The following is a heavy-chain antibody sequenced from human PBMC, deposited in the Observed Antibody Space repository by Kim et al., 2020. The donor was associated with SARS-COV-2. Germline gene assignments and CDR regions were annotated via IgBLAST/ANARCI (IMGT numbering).Heavy chain of an antibody. Sequence: GGSLRLSCAASGFTVSSNYMSWVRQAPGKGLEWVSVIYSGGSTYYADSVKGRFTISRDNSKNTLYLQMNSLRAEDTAVYYCASAKRTYYYDSSGYYGDAFDIWGQGTMVTVSS. V-gene: IGHV3-53*01. CDR3: ASAKRTYYYDSSGYYGDAFDI. D-gene: IGHD3-22*01. CDR2: IYSGGST. CDR1: GFTVSSNY. J-gene: IGHJ3*02.